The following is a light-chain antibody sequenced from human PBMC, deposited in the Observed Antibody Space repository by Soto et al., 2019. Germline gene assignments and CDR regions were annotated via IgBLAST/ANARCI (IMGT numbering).Light chain of an antibody. Sequence: AIEMTQSPASLSVSVGDRVTITCRASQGIRHDLGWYQQKPGKAPELLIYAASILQTGVPSRFSGSGSGTDFTLTITSVQPEDFAIYYCLQVHSYPRTFGGGTKVQIK. CDR3: LQVHSYPRT. J-gene: IGKJ4*01. CDR1: QGIRHD. CDR2: AAS. V-gene: IGKV1-6*02.